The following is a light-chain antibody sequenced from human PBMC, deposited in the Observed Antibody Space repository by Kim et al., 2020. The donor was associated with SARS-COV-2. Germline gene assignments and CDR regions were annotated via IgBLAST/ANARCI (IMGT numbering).Light chain of an antibody. CDR1: QSVDSW. CDR2: QAS. CDR3: KQYETYWR. V-gene: IGKV1-5*03. Sequence: DIQMTQSPSTLSAFVGNRVTITCRASQSVDSWLAWYQQKPGKAPKPLIYQASKLASGVPSRFSGSGSGTDFTLTISNLQPDDSAIYYCKQYETYWRFGPGTKVEIK. J-gene: IGKJ1*01.